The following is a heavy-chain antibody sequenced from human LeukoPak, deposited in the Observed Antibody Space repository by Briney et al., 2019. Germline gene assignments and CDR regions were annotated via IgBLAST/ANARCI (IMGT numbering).Heavy chain of an antibody. D-gene: IGHD3-10*01. CDR2: MNPNSGNT. CDR1: GCTFTSYD. J-gene: IGHJ6*03. V-gene: IGHV1-8*01. Sequence: ASVKVSCKASGCTFTSYDVNWVRQATGQGLEWMGWMNPNSGNTGYAQKFQGRVTITRNTSISTAYMILSSLRSEDTAVYYCARGRYGSGTYYMDVWGEGTTVTVSS. CDR3: ARGRYGSGTYYMDV.